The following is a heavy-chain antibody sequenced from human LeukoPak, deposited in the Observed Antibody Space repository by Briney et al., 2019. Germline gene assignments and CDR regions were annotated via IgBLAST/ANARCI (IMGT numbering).Heavy chain of an antibody. Sequence: GASVKVSCKASGGTFSSYAISWVRQAPGQGLEWMGGIIPIFGTANYAQKFQGRVTITADKSTSTAYMELSSLRSEDTAVYYCASFLGGATFDIWGQGTMVTVSS. CDR3: ASFLGGATFDI. D-gene: IGHD1-26*01. J-gene: IGHJ3*02. CDR1: GGTFSSYA. V-gene: IGHV1-69*06. CDR2: IIPIFGTA.